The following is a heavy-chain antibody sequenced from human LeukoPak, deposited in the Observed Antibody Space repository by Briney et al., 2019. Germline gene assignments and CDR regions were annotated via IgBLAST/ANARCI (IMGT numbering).Heavy chain of an antibody. CDR1: GGSISSYY. V-gene: IGHV4-4*07. CDR2: IYTSGST. D-gene: IGHD1-7*01. J-gene: IGHJ4*02. Sequence: KPSENLSLTCTVPGGSISSYYWSWIRQPPGKGLEWVGRIYTSGSTNYNPSLKSRVTMSVDTSKNQFSLKLSSVTAADTAVYYCARDRGNWNYPLDYWGQGTLVTVSS. CDR3: ARDRGNWNYPLDY.